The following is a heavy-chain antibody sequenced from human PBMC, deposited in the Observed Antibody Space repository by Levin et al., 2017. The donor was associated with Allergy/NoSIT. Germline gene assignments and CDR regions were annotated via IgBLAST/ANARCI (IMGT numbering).Heavy chain of an antibody. CDR2: TYYRSKWYN. Sequence: SQTLSLTCAISGDSVSSNSAAWNWIRQSPSRGLEWLGRTYYRSKWYNDYAVSVKSRITINPDTSKNQFSLQLNSVTPEDTAVYYCAREGTVAGRVPDDAFDIWGQGTMVTVSS. CDR3: AREGTVAGRVPDDAFDI. J-gene: IGHJ3*02. CDR1: GDSVSSNSAA. V-gene: IGHV6-1*01. D-gene: IGHD6-19*01.